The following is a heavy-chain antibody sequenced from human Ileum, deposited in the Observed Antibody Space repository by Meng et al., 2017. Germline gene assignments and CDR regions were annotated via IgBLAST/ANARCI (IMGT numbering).Heavy chain of an antibody. CDR2: IKKDGSEM. CDR1: GFTFSSYW. J-gene: IGHJ4*02. D-gene: IGHD2-2*01. Sequence: GESLKISCAASGFTFSSYWMSWVRQAPGKGLEWVANIKKDGSEMYYVDSVKGRFTISRDNAKKSLYLQMNSLRAEDTAVYYCARVRCSSTSCFADYWGQGTLVTVSS. CDR3: ARVRCSSTSCFADY. V-gene: IGHV3-7*01.